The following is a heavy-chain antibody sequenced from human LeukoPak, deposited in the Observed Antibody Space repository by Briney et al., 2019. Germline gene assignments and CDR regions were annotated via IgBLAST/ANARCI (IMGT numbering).Heavy chain of an antibody. CDR1: GGSISSSSYY. CDR2: IYYSGST. Sequence: SETLSLTCTVSGGSISSSSYYWGWISQPPGKGLEWIGSIYYSGSTYYNPSLKSRVTISVDTSKNQFSLKLSSVTAAGTAVYYCARLNYYGSGSYYRGSQRAFDYWGQGTLVTVSS. J-gene: IGHJ4*02. D-gene: IGHD3-10*01. CDR3: ARLNYYGSGSYYRGSQRAFDY. V-gene: IGHV4-39*01.